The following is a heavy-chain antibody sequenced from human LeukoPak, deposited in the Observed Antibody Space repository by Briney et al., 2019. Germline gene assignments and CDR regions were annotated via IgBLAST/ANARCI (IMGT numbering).Heavy chain of an antibody. Sequence: SETLSLTCSVSGGSIRSYYWSWIRQPAGKGLEWIGRINTSGNSNYNPSLKSRVTMSVDTSKNQFSLKLNSVTAADTAVYYCAREGVTYYFDYWGQGTLVTVSS. J-gene: IGHJ4*02. CDR2: INTSGNS. CDR1: GGSIRSYY. CDR3: AREGVTYYFDY. D-gene: IGHD3-10*01. V-gene: IGHV4-4*07.